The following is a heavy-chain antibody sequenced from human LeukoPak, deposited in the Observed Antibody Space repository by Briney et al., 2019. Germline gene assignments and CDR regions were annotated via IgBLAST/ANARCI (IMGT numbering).Heavy chain of an antibody. V-gene: IGHV3-9*01. CDR1: GFTFDDYA. CDR3: AKDLYYYDSSGYNNFDY. Sequence: SLRPSCAASGFTFDDYAMHWVRQAPGKGLEWVSGISWNSGSIGYADSVKGRFTISRDNAKNSLYLQMNSLRAEDTALYYCAKDLYYYDSSGYNNFDYWGQGTLVTVSS. CDR2: ISWNSGSI. J-gene: IGHJ4*02. D-gene: IGHD3-22*01.